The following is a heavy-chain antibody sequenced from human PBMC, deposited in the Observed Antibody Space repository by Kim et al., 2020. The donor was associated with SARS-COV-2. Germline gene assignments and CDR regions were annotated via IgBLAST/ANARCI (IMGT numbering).Heavy chain of an antibody. D-gene: IGHD2-2*01. V-gene: IGHV4-39*01. J-gene: IGHJ4*02. CDR1: GGSISSSSFY. Sequence: SETLSLTCTVSGGSISSSSFYWGWFRQPPGKGLEWIGSIYYSGGTYYNPSLKSRVTISLDTSKNQFSLKLSSVTAADTAVYYCARRQYQSYFDYWGQGTLVTVSS. CDR3: ARRQYQSYFDY. CDR2: IYYSGGT.